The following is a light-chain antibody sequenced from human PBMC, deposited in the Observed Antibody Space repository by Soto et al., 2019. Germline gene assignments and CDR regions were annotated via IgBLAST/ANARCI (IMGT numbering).Light chain of an antibody. V-gene: IGKV1-33*01. Sequence: DIQMTQSPSSLSGSVGDRVTITCQASQDIGNSVNWYQQKPGKAPKLLLSAASNLETGDPLRLSGSGSGTDFAFIISSLQPEDVATYFCQQYGSLPITFGKGTRLEIK. CDR3: QQYGSLPIT. CDR1: QDIGNS. CDR2: AAS. J-gene: IGKJ5*01.